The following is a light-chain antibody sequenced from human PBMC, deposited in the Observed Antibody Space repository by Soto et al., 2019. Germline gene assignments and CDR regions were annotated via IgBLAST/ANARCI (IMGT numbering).Light chain of an antibody. J-gene: IGKJ5*01. Sequence: LVTSHSPATLSVSPGERSNICFSPSQSVSSNLAWYQQKPGQAPRLLIYGASTRATGIPARFSGSGSGTEFTLTISSLQSEDFAVYYCQQYNNWPPITFGQGTRLEIK. V-gene: IGKV3-15*01. CDR2: GAS. CDR1: QSVSSN. CDR3: QQYNNWPPIT.